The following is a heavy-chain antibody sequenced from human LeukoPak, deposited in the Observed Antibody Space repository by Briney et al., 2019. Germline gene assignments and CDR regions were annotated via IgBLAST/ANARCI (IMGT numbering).Heavy chain of an antibody. CDR2: IIPIFGTA. J-gene: IGHJ4*02. Sequence: GASVKVSCKASGGTFSSYAISWVRQAPGQGLEWMGGIIPIFGTANYAQKFQGRVTITADESTSTAYMELSSLRSEDTAVFYRARGTYTNPDYWGQGTLVTVSS. V-gene: IGHV1-69*13. D-gene: IGHD4-11*01. CDR3: ARGTYTNPDY. CDR1: GGTFSSYA.